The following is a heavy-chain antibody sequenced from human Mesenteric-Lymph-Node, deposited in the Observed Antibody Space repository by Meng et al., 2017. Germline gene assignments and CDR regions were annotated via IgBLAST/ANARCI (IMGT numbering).Heavy chain of an antibody. D-gene: IGHD6-13*01. CDR1: GFTFSGSA. J-gene: IGHJ4*02. Sequence: GESLKISCAASGFTFSGSAMHWVRQASGKGLEWVGRIRSKANSYATAYAASVKGRFTIPRDDSKNTAYLQMNSLKTEDTAVYYCTSFLAAAKSTVGPFDYWGQGTLVTVSS. CDR2: IRSKANSYAT. CDR3: TSFLAAAKSTVGPFDY. V-gene: IGHV3-73*01.